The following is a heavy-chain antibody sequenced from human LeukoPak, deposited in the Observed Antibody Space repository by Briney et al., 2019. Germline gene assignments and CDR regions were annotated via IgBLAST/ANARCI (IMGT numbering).Heavy chain of an antibody. CDR2: LSGSGGST. J-gene: IGHJ3*02. Sequence: GGSLRLSCAASGFTFSSYDMSWVRQAPGKGLEWVSALSGSGGSTYYADSVKGRFTISRDNSKNTLYLHMNSLRAEDTAVYYSPKVFLSFTSDFDAFDIWGQGTMVTVSS. CDR3: PKVFLSFTSDFDAFDI. CDR1: GFTFSSYD. D-gene: IGHD2-21*02. V-gene: IGHV3-23*01.